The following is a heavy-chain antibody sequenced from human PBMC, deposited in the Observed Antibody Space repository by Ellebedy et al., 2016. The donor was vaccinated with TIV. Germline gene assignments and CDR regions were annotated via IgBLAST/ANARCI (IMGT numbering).Heavy chain of an antibody. CDR2: IYTGGST. V-gene: IGHV4-4*07. Sequence: SETLSLTXSAPGGSISSYYWAWIRQSAGKGLEWIGRIYTGGSTNYNPSLQSRVTISVDPSKNQFSVTLNSVTAADTAVYYCAKSGTTGSYYYYMDVWGKGTTVTVSS. CDR1: GGSISSYY. CDR3: AKSGTTGSYYYYMDV. D-gene: IGHD1-1*01. J-gene: IGHJ6*03.